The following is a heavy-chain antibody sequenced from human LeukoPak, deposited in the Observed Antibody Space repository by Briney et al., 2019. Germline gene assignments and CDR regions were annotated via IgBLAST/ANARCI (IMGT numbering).Heavy chain of an antibody. CDR3: AKDLGYCSSTSCYRYYFDY. J-gene: IGHJ4*02. CDR1: GFTVSSNY. CDR2: IYSGGST. V-gene: IGHV3-53*01. D-gene: IGHD2-2*01. Sequence: GGSLRLSCAASGFTVSSNYMSWVRQAPGKGLEWVSVIYSGGSTYYADSVKGRFTISRDNSKNTLYLQMNSLRAEDTAVYYCAKDLGYCSSTSCYRYYFDYWGQGTLVTVSS.